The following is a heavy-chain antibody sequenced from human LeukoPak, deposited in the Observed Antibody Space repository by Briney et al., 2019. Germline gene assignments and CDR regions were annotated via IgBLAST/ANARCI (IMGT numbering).Heavy chain of an antibody. CDR1: GFTVSSNH. Sequence: HPGGSLRLSCAASGFTVSSNHMSWVSQAPGKGLEWVSVIYRGGSTYYADSVKGRFTISRDNSKNTLYLQMNSLRAEDTAVYYCARVQTTSVYYYGMDVWGQGTTVTVSS. V-gene: IGHV3-53*01. CDR3: ARVQTTSVYYYGMDV. CDR2: IYRGGST. J-gene: IGHJ6*02. D-gene: IGHD4-17*01.